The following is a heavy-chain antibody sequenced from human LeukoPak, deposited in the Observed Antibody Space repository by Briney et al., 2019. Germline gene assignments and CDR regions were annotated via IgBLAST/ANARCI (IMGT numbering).Heavy chain of an antibody. Sequence: SETLSLTCTVSGGSISSYYWSWIRQPAGKGLEWIGRIYTSGSTNYNPSLKSRVTMSVDTSKNQFSLKLSSVTAADTAVYYCATGSKYSSSWYRNDAFDIWGQGAMVTVSS. J-gene: IGHJ3*02. CDR2: IYTSGST. CDR3: ATGSKYSSSWYRNDAFDI. CDR1: GGSISSYY. D-gene: IGHD6-13*01. V-gene: IGHV4-4*07.